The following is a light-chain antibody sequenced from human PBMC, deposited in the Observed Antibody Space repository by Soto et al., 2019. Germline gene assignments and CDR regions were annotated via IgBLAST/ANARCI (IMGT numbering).Light chain of an antibody. CDR1: QSVSSNY. V-gene: IGKV3-20*01. J-gene: IGKJ1*01. Sequence: EIVLTQSPGIPSLSPGEKATLSRRARQSVSSNYLAWYQQKPGQAPRLLIYGASSRATGIPDRFSGSGSGTDFTLTIGRLEPEDFAVYYCHQYGISPPRTFGQGTKVDIK. CDR3: HQYGISPPRT. CDR2: GAS.